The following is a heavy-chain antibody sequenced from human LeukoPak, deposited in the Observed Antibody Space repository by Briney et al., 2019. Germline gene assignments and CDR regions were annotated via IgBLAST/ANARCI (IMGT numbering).Heavy chain of an antibody. J-gene: IGHJ4*02. CDR2: IIPILGIA. Sequence: ASVKVSCKASGGTFSSYAISWVRQAPGQGLEWMGRIIPILGIANYAQKFQGRVTITADKSTSTAYMELSSLRSEDTAVYYCARDSGPKYGGSDYWGQGTLVTVSS. D-gene: IGHD5-12*01. CDR1: GGTFSSYA. V-gene: IGHV1-69*04. CDR3: ARDSGPKYGGSDY.